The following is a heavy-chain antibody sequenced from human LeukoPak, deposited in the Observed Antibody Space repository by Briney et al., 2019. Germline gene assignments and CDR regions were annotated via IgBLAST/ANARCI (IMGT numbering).Heavy chain of an antibody. V-gene: IGHV1-2*02. CDR1: GYTFTGYY. CDR3: ARDSEPYDFWSGYSTFDY. CDR2: INPNSGGT. J-gene: IGHJ4*02. Sequence: ASVKVSCKASGYTFTGYYMHWVRQAPGQGLEWMGWINPNSGGTNYAQKFQGRVTMTRDTSISTAYMELSRLRSDDTAVYYCARDSEPYDFWSGYSTFDYWGQGTLVTVSS. D-gene: IGHD3-3*01.